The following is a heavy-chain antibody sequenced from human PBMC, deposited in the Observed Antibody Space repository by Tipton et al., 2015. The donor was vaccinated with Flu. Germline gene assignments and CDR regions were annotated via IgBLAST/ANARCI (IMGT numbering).Heavy chain of an antibody. V-gene: IGHV1-3*04. D-gene: IGHD3-10*01. CDR1: GYTFTNYG. CDR3: AREGAHLRVGESGIDF. J-gene: IGHJ4*02. Sequence: QLVQSGAEVTKPGASVKVSCKASGSGYTFTNYGIHWVRQAPGQRLEWMGWISTDNGDTKYSQKFQGRVAMTRDTSETTAYMELRSLTSEDTATYYCAREGAHLRVGESGIDFWGQGTLVRVS. CDR2: ISTDNGDT.